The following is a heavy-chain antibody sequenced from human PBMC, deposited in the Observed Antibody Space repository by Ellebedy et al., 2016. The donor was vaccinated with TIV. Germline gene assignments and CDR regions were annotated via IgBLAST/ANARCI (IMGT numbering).Heavy chain of an antibody. CDR1: GYTFTSYG. Sequence: ASVKVSXKASGYTFTSYGISWVRQAPGQGLEWMGWISAYNGNTNYAQKLQGRVTMTTDTSRKTAYMELASLRSDDTAVYFCARDTPTNDYGEFDYYGMDVWGQGTTVTVSS. D-gene: IGHD4-17*01. V-gene: IGHV1-18*01. J-gene: IGHJ6*02. CDR2: ISAYNGNT. CDR3: ARDTPTNDYGEFDYYGMDV.